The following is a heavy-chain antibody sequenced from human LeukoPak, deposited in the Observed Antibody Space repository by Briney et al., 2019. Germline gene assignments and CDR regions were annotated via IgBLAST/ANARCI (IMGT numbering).Heavy chain of an antibody. CDR1: GYTFTNFD. J-gene: IGHJ4*02. CDR2: MNPNNGNT. Sequence: SAKVSCKASGYTFTNFDINWVRQATGQGLEWMAWMNPNNGNTGNAQKFQGRVTITWDSSINTAYMELSSLRSEDTAVYYCARVGYSNSYDFWGQGTLVTVSS. V-gene: IGHV1-8*03. D-gene: IGHD5-18*01. CDR3: ARVGYSNSYDF.